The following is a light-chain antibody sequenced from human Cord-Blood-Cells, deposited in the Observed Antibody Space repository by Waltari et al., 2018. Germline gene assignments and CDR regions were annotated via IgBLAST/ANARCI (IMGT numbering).Light chain of an antibody. V-gene: IGKV2-28*01. CDR3: MQALQTPYT. CDR2: LGS. CDR1: QSLLHSNGYNY. Sequence: LPVTPGEPASISCRSSQSLLHSNGYNYLDWYLQKPGQSPQLLIYLGSNRASGVPDRFSGSGSGTDFTLKISRVEAEDVGVYYCMQALQTPYTFGQGTKLEIK. J-gene: IGKJ2*01.